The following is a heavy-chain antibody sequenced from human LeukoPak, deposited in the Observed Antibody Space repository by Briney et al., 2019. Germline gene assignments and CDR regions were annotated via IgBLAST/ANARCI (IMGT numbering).Heavy chain of an antibody. CDR3: ARGGLQLDY. D-gene: IGHD2-2*01. Sequence: SQTLSLTCAISGDSVSSNSAAWNWIRPSPSRGLEWLGRTYYRSKWYNDYAVSVTSQITINPDTSQNQFSLQLNSVTPEDTAVYYCARGGLQLDYSGQRILVTVSS. J-gene: IGHJ4*02. CDR2: TYYRSKWYN. V-gene: IGHV6-1*01. CDR1: GDSVSSNSAA.